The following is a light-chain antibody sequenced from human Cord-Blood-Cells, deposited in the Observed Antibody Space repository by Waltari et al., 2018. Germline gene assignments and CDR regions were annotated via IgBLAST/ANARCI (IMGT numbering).Light chain of an antibody. Sequence: AIQMPQSPSSLSASVGDRVTITCRASQGIRNDLGWYQQKPGKAPKLLIYAASSLQSGGPSRFSGSGSGTDFTLTISSLQPEDFATYYCLQDYNYPWTFGQGTKVEIK. CDR1: QGIRND. CDR2: AAS. CDR3: LQDYNYPWT. J-gene: IGKJ1*01. V-gene: IGKV1-6*01.